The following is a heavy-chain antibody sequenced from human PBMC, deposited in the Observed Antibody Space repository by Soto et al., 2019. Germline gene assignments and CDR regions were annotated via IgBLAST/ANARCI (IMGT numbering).Heavy chain of an antibody. Sequence: QVQLRESGPGLVKPSGTLSLTCAVSGGSISSNHWWNWVRQSPGKGLEWIGEIYHSGSTNDNLSLKRRITMSVDKSKNQFSLRLNSVTAADTATYFCARFPFGDNFDYYCMVVWGQGTTVTVSS. J-gene: IGHJ6*02. V-gene: IGHV4-4*02. CDR2: IYHSGST. D-gene: IGHD3-10*01. CDR3: ARFPFGDNFDYYCMVV. CDR1: GGSISSNHW.